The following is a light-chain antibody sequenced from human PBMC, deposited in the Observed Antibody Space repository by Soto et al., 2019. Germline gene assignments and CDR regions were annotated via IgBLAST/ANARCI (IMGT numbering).Light chain of an antibody. CDR1: QSVSRD. V-gene: IGKV3D-15*01. CDR2: GAS. Sequence: EIVMTQSPDTLSVSPGERAALSCRTSQSVSRDLAWYQQKPGQAPRLLIYGASTRATGIPARFSGSGSGTKFPRTISSLQSEDFAVYYCHHYSDWPPYTFGQGTKLEI. CDR3: HHYSDWPPYT. J-gene: IGKJ2*01.